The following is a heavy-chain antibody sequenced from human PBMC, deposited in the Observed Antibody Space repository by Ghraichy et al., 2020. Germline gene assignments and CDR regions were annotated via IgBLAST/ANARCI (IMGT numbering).Heavy chain of an antibody. CDR1: GGSFSGYY. Sequence: SETLSLTCAVYGGSFSGYYWSWIRQPPGKGLEWIGEINHSGSTNYNPSLKSRVTISVDTSKNQFSLKLSSVTAADTAVYYCARGRRYCTNGVCSSYWYFDLWGRGTLVTVSS. CDR2: INHSGST. CDR3: ARGRRYCTNGVCSSYWYFDL. J-gene: IGHJ2*01. D-gene: IGHD2-8*01. V-gene: IGHV4-34*01.